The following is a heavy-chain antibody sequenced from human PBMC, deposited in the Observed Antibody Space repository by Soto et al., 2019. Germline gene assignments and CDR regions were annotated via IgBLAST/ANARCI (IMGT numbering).Heavy chain of an antibody. D-gene: IGHD3-22*01. J-gene: IGHJ5*02. CDR1: GGSISSYY. Sequence: QVQLQESGPGLVKPSETLSLTCTVSGGSISSYYWGWIRQPPGKGLEWIGYIYYSDSADYNPSLKSRVIISDDTSKNRFSLRLSSVTAADTAVYYCVRAYYDTFGYSLDPWGQGTLVTVSS. CDR3: VRAYYDTFGYSLDP. CDR2: IYYSDSA. V-gene: IGHV4-59*01.